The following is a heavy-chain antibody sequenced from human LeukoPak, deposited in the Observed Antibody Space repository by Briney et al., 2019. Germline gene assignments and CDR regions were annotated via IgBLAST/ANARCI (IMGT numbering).Heavy chain of an antibody. J-gene: IGHJ5*02. V-gene: IGHV4-59*08. Sequence: SETLSLTCTVSGGSIRSYYWSWIRQPPGKGLEWIGYIYSSGSTNYNPSLKSRVTISVDTSKSQFSLKLTSVTAADTAVYYCARSKYSGSYGGWFDPWGQGTLVTVSS. CDR3: ARSKYSGSYGGWFDP. D-gene: IGHD1-26*01. CDR1: GGSIRSYY. CDR2: IYSSGST.